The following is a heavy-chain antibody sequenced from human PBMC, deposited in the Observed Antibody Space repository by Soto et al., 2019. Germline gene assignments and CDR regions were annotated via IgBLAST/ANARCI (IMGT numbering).Heavy chain of an antibody. CDR3: ARDAHSITMVRGVTYINWFDP. CDR2: IIPIFGTA. V-gene: IGHV1-69*12. Sequence: QVQLVQSGAEVKKPGSSVKVSCKAYGGTFSSYAISWVRQAPGQGLDWLGGIIPIFGTANYAQKFQGRVTITADESMSTAYMELSSLRSEDTAVYYCARDAHSITMVRGVTYINWFDPWGQGTLVTVS. CDR1: GGTFSSYA. J-gene: IGHJ5*02. D-gene: IGHD3-10*01.